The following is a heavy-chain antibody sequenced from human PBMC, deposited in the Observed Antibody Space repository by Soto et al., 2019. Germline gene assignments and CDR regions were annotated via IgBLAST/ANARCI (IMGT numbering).Heavy chain of an antibody. J-gene: IGHJ4*02. CDR1: GFIFRSYA. CDR3: VKDTNYYDSSGYDRTFDY. V-gene: IGHV3-64D*08. CDR2: ISSNGDMT. Sequence: GGSLRLSCSASGFIFRSYAMHWVRQAPGTGLEYLSSISSNGDMTYYADSVKGRFTISRDNSKNIVYLQMSSLRVEDAAVCYCVKDTNYYDSSGYDRTFDYWGQGALVTVSS. D-gene: IGHD3-22*01.